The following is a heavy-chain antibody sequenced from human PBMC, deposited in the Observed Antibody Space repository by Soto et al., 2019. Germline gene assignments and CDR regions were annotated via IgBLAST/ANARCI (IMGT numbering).Heavy chain of an antibody. CDR1: GYTFTSYF. Sequence: RASVKVSCKASGYTFTSYFIHWARQAPGQGLEWMGVFDPSGVATNSAQKFQGRLTMTRDTSTSTVYMDLTSLGSDDTALYYCARVSRGAFDIWGQGTLVTVSS. CDR2: FDPSGVAT. CDR3: ARVSRGAFDI. V-gene: IGHV1-46*01. J-gene: IGHJ3*02.